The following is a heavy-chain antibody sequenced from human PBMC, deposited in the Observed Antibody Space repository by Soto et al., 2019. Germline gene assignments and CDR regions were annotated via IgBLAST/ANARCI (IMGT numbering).Heavy chain of an antibody. Sequence: SETLSLTCTVSGGSVSSGSYYWSWIRQPPGKGLEWIGYIYYSGSTNYNPSLKSRVTISVDTSKNQFSLKLSSVTAADTAVYYCARLVATVTTGPYYYYYYMDVWGKGTTVTVSS. CDR1: GGSVSSGSYY. D-gene: IGHD4-17*01. V-gene: IGHV4-61*01. CDR2: IYYSGST. J-gene: IGHJ6*03. CDR3: ARLVATVTTGPYYYYYYMDV.